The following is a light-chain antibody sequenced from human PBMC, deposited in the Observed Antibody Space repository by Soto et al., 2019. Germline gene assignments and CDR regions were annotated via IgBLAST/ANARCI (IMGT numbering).Light chain of an antibody. CDR3: QSYDSSLSGYV. J-gene: IGLJ1*01. CDR2: GNS. CDR1: SSNVGAGYD. Sequence: PPSVSGAPGQRVTISCTGSSSNVGAGYDVHWYQQLPGTAPKLLIYGNSNRPSGVPDRFSGSKSGTSASPAITGLQAEDEADYYCQSYDSSLSGYVFGTGTKVTVL. V-gene: IGLV1-40*01.